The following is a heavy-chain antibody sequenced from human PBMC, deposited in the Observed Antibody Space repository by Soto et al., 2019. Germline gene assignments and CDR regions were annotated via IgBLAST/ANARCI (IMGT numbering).Heavy chain of an antibody. Sequence: QLQLQESGPGLVKPSETLSLTCTVSGGSISSSSYYWGWIRQPPGKGLEWIGSIYYSGSTYYNPSLKSRVTISVYTSTNQFSLKLSSVTAADTAVYYCASEGSSNSYDYCGQGTLVTVSS. CDR2: IYYSGST. V-gene: IGHV4-39*01. J-gene: IGHJ4*02. CDR3: ASEGSSNSYDY. D-gene: IGHD2-2*01. CDR1: GGSISSSSYY.